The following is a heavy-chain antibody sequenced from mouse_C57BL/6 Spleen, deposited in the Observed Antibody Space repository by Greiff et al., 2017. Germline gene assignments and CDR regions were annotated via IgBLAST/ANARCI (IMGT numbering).Heavy chain of an antibody. V-gene: IGHV5-6*01. J-gene: IGHJ2*01. CDR3: ACYYYHRYFYFDP. D-gene: IGHD2-1*01. CDR2: ISSGGSYT. Sequence: EVKLVQPGGVIVMPGWSLKLSCAASGFTFSSYGMSWVRQTPDKRLEWVATISSGGSYTYYPDSVKGRFTISRDNAKNTLYLQMSSLKSEDTSMYYCACYYYHRYFYFDPWGHATPLSVSS. CDR1: GFTFSSYG.